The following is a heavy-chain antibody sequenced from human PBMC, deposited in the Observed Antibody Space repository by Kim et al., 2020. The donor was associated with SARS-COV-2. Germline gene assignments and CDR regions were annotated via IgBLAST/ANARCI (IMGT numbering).Heavy chain of an antibody. CDR3: ARQAYGSGSYYDAFDI. D-gene: IGHD3-10*01. J-gene: IGHJ3*02. Sequence: GESLKISCKGSGYSFTSYWIGWVRQMPGKGLEWMGIIYPGDSDTRYSPSFQGQVTISADKSISTAYLQWSSLKASDTAMYYCARQAYGSGSYYDAFDIWGQGTMVTVSS. V-gene: IGHV5-51*01. CDR2: IYPGDSDT. CDR1: GYSFTSYW.